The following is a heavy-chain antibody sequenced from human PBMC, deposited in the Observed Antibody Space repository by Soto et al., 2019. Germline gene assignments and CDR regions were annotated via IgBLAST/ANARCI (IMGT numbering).Heavy chain of an antibody. V-gene: IGHV4-61*01. J-gene: IGHJ5*02. CDR2: IYYSGST. Sequence: SETLSLTCTVSGGSVSSGSYYWSWIRQPPGKGLEWIGYIYYSGSTNYNPSLKSRVTISVDTSKNQFSLKLSSVTAADTAVYYCARAPVRQCTNGVCFGWLDPWGQGTLVTVSS. CDR3: ARAPVRQCTNGVCFGWLDP. CDR1: GGSVSSGSYY. D-gene: IGHD2-8*01.